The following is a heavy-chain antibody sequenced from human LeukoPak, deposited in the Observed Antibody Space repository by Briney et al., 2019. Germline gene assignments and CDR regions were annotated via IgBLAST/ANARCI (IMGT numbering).Heavy chain of an antibody. V-gene: IGHV4-4*07. CDR1: GGSISSYD. J-gene: IGHJ4*02. D-gene: IGHD6-13*01. Sequence: PSETLSLTCTVSGGSISSYDWNWIRQPAGKGLEWIGRIYTSGSTNYNPSPKSRVTISLDKSKNQFSLKLSSVTAADTAVYYCASERLAAAGMPFDSWGQGTLVTVSS. CDR2: IYTSGST. CDR3: ASERLAAAGMPFDS.